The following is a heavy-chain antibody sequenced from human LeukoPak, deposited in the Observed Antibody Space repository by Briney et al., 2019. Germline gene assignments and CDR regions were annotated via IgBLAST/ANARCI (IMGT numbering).Heavy chain of an antibody. CDR3: AKRRESGIGSLYYFDS. CDR1: GFTFSSYA. CDR2: LSRSGDST. V-gene: IGHV3-23*01. Sequence: GGSLRLSCAASGFTFSSYAMSWVRQAPGKGLEWVSALSRSGDSTCYRDSVKGRFTISRDNSRNTLYLHMNSLTVEDTAVYYCAKRRESGIGSLYYFDSWGQGTLVTVSS. J-gene: IGHJ4*02. D-gene: IGHD1-1*01.